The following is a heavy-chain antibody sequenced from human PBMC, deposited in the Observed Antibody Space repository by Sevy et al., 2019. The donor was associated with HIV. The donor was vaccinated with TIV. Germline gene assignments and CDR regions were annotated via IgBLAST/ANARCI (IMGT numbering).Heavy chain of an antibody. J-gene: IGHJ4*02. CDR2: INHSGST. D-gene: IGHD2-21*02. Sequence: SETLSLTCAVYGGSFSGYYWSWIRQPPGKGLEWIGEINHSGSTNYNPSLKSRVTISVDTSKNQFSLKLSSVTAADTAVYYWARGRNVVVTAIGYFDYWGQGTLVTVSS. CDR3: ARGRNVVVTAIGYFDY. CDR1: GGSFSGYY. V-gene: IGHV4-34*01.